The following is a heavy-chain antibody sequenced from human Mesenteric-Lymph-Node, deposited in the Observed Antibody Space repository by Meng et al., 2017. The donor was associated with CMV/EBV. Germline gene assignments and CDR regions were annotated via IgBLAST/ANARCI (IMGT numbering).Heavy chain of an antibody. J-gene: IGHJ6*02. CDR1: GGAFSSYA. CDR2: IIPMFGTA. V-gene: IGHV1-69*05. Sequence: SVKVSCKASGGAFSSYAISWVRQAPGQGLEWMGGIIPMFGTANYAQKFQGRVTITTDVSASTAYMELSSLRSEDTAVYYCARGEGRAVVEPTTIEWDYYYYGMDVWGQGTTVTVSS. CDR3: ARGEGRAVVEPTTIEWDYYYYGMDV. D-gene: IGHD2-2*02.